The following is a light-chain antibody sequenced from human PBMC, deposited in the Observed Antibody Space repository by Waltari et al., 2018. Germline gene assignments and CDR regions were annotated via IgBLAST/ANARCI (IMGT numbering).Light chain of an antibody. CDR1: QSVLYSSNNKNY. V-gene: IGKV4-1*01. Sequence: DIVMTQSPDSLAVSLGERATINCKSSQSVLYSSNNKNYLAWFQQKPGQPPKLLIYWASTRESGVPDRFSGSGSGTDFILTISSLQAEDVAVYYCQQYYISPLTFGGGTKVEIK. J-gene: IGKJ4*01. CDR3: QQYYISPLT. CDR2: WAS.